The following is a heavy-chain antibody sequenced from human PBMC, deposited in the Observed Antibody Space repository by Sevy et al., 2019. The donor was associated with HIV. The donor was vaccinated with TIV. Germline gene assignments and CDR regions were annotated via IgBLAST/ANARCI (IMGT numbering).Heavy chain of an antibody. V-gene: IGHV3-7*01. CDR2: IKQDGSEK. J-gene: IGHJ4*02. CDR1: GFTFSSYW. CDR3: ARGSGDY. Sequence: GGSLRLSCAASGFTFSSYWMTWVRQAPGKGLEWVANIKQDGSEKYHVASVKGRFTISRDNAKNSLYLQMNSLRDEDTAGNYCARGSGDYWGQGTLVTVSS.